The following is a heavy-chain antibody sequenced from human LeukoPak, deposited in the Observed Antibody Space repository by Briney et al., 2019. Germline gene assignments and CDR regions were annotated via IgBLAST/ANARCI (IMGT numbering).Heavy chain of an antibody. V-gene: IGHV4-59*08. CDR2: IYYSGST. CDR1: GGSFSGYY. Sequence: PSETLSLTCAVYGGSFSGYYWSWIRQPPGKGLEWIGYIYYSGSTNYNPSLKSRVTISVDTSKNQFSLKLSSVTAADTAVYYCASANRYYGMDVWGQGTTVTVSS. J-gene: IGHJ6*02. CDR3: ASANRYYGMDV.